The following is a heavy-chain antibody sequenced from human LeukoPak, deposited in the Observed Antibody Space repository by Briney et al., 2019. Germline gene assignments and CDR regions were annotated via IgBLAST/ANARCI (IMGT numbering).Heavy chain of an antibody. Sequence: SETLSLTCNVSGASITCYYWNWIRRSPGKGLEWIGYIYYTGSTNSNPSLKSRLTISLGTSKKQFSLKLSSVTASDTAIYYYASSYYYDGNSCYDYWGQGALVTVSS. J-gene: IGHJ4*02. D-gene: IGHD3-22*01. CDR1: GASITCYY. V-gene: IGHV4-59*08. CDR3: ASSYYYDGNSCYDY. CDR2: IYYTGST.